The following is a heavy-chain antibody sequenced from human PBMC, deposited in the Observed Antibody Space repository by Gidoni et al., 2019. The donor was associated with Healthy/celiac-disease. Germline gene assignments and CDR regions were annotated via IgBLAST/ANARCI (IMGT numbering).Heavy chain of an antibody. J-gene: IGHJ3*02. D-gene: IGHD5-12*01. CDR1: GGSFSGYY. Sequence: QVQLQQWGAGLLKPSETLSLTCAVYGGSFSGYYWSWIRQPPGKGLEWIGEINHSGSTNYNPSLKSRVTISVDTSKNQFSLKLSSVTAADTAVYYCARGVSVYWLQLDSHAFDIWGQGTMVTVSS. CDR3: ARGVSVYWLQLDSHAFDI. V-gene: IGHV4-34*01. CDR2: INHSGST.